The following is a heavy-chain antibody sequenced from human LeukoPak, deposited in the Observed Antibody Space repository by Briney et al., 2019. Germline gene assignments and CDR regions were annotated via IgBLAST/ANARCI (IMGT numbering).Heavy chain of an antibody. CDR3: ARAEQLGAFDI. D-gene: IGHD6-13*01. V-gene: IGHV4-34*01. J-gene: IGHJ3*02. Sequence: PSETLSLTCAVYGGSFSGYFWSWIHQPPGKGLEWIGEINHSGSTNYNPSLKSRVTISVDTSKNQFSLKLNSVTAADTAVYYCARAEQLGAFDIWGQGTMVTVSS. CDR1: GGSFSGYF. CDR2: INHSGST.